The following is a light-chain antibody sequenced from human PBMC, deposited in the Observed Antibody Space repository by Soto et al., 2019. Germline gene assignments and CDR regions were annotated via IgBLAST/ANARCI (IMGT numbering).Light chain of an antibody. CDR3: QVWDSSLVV. Sequence: SYELTQPLSVSVALGQTAKITCGGNNIGSKNVHWYQQKPRQAPVVVIYRDTNRPSGIPERFSGSSSGNTATLTLSRAQAGDEADYYCQVWDSSLVVFGGGTKLTVL. V-gene: IGLV3-9*01. CDR2: RDT. J-gene: IGLJ2*01. CDR1: NIGSKN.